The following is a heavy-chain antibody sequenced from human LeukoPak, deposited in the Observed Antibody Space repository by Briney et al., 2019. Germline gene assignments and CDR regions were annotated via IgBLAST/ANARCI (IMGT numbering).Heavy chain of an antibody. J-gene: IGHJ4*02. CDR2: ISSSGSTI. CDR3: AREGGDSSGYYGYFDY. D-gene: IGHD3-22*01. Sequence: PGGSLRLSCAASGFTFSSYEMNWVRQAPGKGLEWVSYISSSGSTIYYADSVKGRFTISRDNAKNSLYLQMNSLRAEDTAVYYCAREGGDSSGYYGYFDYWGQGTLVTVSS. CDR1: GFTFSSYE. V-gene: IGHV3-48*03.